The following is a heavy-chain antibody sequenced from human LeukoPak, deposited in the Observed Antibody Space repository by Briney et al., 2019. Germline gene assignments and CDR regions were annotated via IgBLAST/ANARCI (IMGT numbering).Heavy chain of an antibody. CDR1: GGSVSSSRYY. V-gene: IGHV4-39*01. J-gene: IGHJ4*02. D-gene: IGHD6-19*01. CDR3: TRGSTLVAGTRTYDY. CDR2: IYYTGST. Sequence: PSETLSLTCPVSGGSVSSSRYYWGWIRQPPGKGLEWIGSIYYTGSTYYKPSLKSRVTISVDASKNQFSLKLSSVTAADTAVYYWTRGSTLVAGTRTYDYWGQGTLVTVSS.